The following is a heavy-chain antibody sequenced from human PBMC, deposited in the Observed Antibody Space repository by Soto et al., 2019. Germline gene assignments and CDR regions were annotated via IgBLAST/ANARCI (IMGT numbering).Heavy chain of an antibody. CDR3: ARQRSLWGYDYVSSDY. V-gene: IGHV4-34*01. J-gene: IGHJ4*02. CDR1: GGSFSGYY. CDR2: INHSGST. D-gene: IGHD5-12*01. Sequence: SETLSLTCAVYGGSFSGYYWSWIRQPPGKGLEWIGEINHSGSTNYNPSLKSRVTISVDTSKNQFSLKLSSVTAADTAVYYCARQRSLWGYDYVSSDYWGQGTLVTVSS.